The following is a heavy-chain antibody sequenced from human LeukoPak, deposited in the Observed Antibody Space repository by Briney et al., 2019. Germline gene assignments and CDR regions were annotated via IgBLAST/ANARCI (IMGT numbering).Heavy chain of an antibody. J-gene: IGHJ4*02. CDR3: AKGDYYGSGSYIDY. CDR1: GFTFSSYA. D-gene: IGHD3-10*01. V-gene: IGHV3-23*01. CDR2: ISGSGGST. Sequence: GGSLRLSCAASGFTFSSYAMSWVRQAPGKGLEWVSAISGSGGSTYYADSVKGRFTIPRGNSKNTLYLQMNSLRAEDTAVYYCAKGDYYGSGSYIDYWGQGTLVTVSS.